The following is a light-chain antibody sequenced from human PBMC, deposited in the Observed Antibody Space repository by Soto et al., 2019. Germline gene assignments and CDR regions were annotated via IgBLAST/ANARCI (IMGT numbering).Light chain of an antibody. J-gene: IGKJ3*01. Sequence: DIQMTQSPSTLSASIGDRITISCRASQNIDTWLAWYQQRPGEAPKLLIYTASNLENGVPSRFSGSGSGTAFTLTFRSLQPEYFASYYCQQSSFSSLSFGPGT. CDR2: TAS. CDR1: QNIDTW. CDR3: QQSSFSSLS. V-gene: IGKV1-5*03.